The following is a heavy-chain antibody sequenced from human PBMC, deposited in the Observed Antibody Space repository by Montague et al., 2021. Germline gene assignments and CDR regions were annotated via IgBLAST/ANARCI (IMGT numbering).Heavy chain of an antibody. CDR3: ARGHGYDSSWFY. Sequence: SETLSLTCFVSGDSITGYYWSWIRLPPGKGLEWIGYVYSSGSTSYNPSLKSRVIISVESAKNQISLTLNSATAADTAVYYCARGHGYDSSWFYWGQGTLIFVSA. V-gene: IGHV4-59*12. J-gene: IGHJ4*02. D-gene: IGHD6-13*01. CDR2: VYSSGST. CDR1: GDSITGYY.